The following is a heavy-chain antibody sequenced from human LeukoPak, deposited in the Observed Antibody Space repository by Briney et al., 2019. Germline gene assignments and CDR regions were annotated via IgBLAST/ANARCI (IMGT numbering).Heavy chain of an antibody. CDR1: GYTFTSYD. V-gene: IGHV1-8*03. CDR3: ARGMSIAARPFPNDAFDI. CDR2: MNPNSGNT. D-gene: IGHD6-6*01. Sequence: GASVKVSCKASGYTFTSYDINWVRQATGQGLEWMGWMNPNSGNTGYAQKFQGRVTITRNTSISTAYMELSSLRSEDTAVYYCARGMSIAARPFPNDAFDIWGQGTMVTVSS. J-gene: IGHJ3*02.